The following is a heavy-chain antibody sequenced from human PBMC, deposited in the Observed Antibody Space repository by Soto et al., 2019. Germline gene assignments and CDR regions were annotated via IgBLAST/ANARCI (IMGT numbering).Heavy chain of an antibody. J-gene: IGHJ5*02. D-gene: IGHD2-2*01. V-gene: IGHV3-23*01. CDR2: LSDGGGST. CDR3: AREGTTSPYNWVDH. Sequence: PGGSLRRSCAASGFTFSNYAMSWVRQAPGKGLEWVSGLSDGGGSTFYADSVKGRFTISRDNAKKTLYLQMRSLRAEDTAVYYYAREGTTSPYNWVDHWGQGTLVTVSS. CDR1: GFTFSNYA.